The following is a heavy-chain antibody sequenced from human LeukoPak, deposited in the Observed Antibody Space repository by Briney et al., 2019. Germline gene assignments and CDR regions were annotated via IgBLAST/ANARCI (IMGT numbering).Heavy chain of an antibody. V-gene: IGHV3-64*01. CDR2: ITGNGGDT. J-gene: IGHJ5*02. D-gene: IGHD5-18*01. CDR1: GFTFSRNN. CDR3: ASLDTSMA. Sequence: GGSLRLSCAASGFTFSRNNMHWVRQAPGKGLEYVSSITGNGGDTYYANSVKGRFTISRDNSKNMLHLQMGSLRTEDMGVYYCASLDTSMAWGQGTLVIVSS.